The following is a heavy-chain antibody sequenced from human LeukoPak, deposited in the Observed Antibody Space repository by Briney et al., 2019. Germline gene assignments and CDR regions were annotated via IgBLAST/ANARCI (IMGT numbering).Heavy chain of an antibody. Sequence: GGSLRLSCAASVFTFSSYAMSWVRQAPGKGLEWVSAISGSGGSTYYADSVKGRFTISRDNSKSTLYLQMNSLRAEDTAVYYCARALLLWFGELTLWGQGTLVTVSS. CDR2: ISGSGGST. J-gene: IGHJ4*02. D-gene: IGHD3-10*01. CDR3: ARALLLWFGELTL. V-gene: IGHV3-23*01. CDR1: VFTFSSYA.